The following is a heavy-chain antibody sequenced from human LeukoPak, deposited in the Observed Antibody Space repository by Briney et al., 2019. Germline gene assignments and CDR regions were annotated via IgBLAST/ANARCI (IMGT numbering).Heavy chain of an antibody. CDR1: GGSFSGYY. V-gene: IGHV4-34*01. J-gene: IGHJ4*02. D-gene: IGHD3-10*01. CDR2: INHSGST. CDR3: ARGARWFGSFDY. Sequence: SETLPLTCAVYGGSFSGYYWSWIRQPPGKGLEWIGEINHSGSTNYNPSLKSRVTISVDTSKNQFSLKLSSVTAADTAVYYCARGARWFGSFDYWGQGTPVTVSS.